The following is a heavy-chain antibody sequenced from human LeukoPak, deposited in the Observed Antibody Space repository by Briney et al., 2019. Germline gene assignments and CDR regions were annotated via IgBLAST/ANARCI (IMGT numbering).Heavy chain of an antibody. D-gene: IGHD1-26*01. V-gene: IGHV3-21*01. CDR3: ARDASGSSTGLIDS. CDR2: ISTTSYYI. Sequence: PGGSLRLSCVASGFTLRSYGMNWVRQAPGKGLEWVSYISTTSYYIYYADSVKGRFTLSRDDAKNSLYLQMNSLRAEDTAVYYCARDASGSSTGLIDSWGQGTLVTVSS. CDR1: GFTLRSYG. J-gene: IGHJ4*02.